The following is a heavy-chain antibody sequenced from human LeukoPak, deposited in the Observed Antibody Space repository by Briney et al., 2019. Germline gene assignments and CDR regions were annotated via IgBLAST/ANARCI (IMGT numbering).Heavy chain of an antibody. CDR1: GGSIRSYY. CDR2: IHYSGST. J-gene: IGHJ3*02. CDR3: ARDQTSKGDAFDI. V-gene: IGHV4-59*01. Sequence: SETLSLTCIVSGGSIRSYYWSCIRHPPGKGPEWIGYIHYSGSTNYNPSLKSRVTISVDTSKNQFSLKLSSVTAADTAVYYCARDQTSKGDAFDIWGQGKMVTVSS.